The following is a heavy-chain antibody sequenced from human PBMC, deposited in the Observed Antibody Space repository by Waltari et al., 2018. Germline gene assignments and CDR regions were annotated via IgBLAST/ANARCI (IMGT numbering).Heavy chain of an antibody. J-gene: IGHJ4*02. Sequence: QVHLVESGGGVVQPGRSLRLSCAASGFTLSSYGIHWVRQAPGKGLEWVAVIWYDGTNTYYGDSVKGRFTISRDNSKNTVFLQMNSLRVEDTAVYYCARGVVVAPPDYWGQGTLVIVSP. CDR3: ARGVVVAPPDY. D-gene: IGHD2-15*01. V-gene: IGHV3-33*01. CDR1: GFTLSSYG. CDR2: IWYDGTNT.